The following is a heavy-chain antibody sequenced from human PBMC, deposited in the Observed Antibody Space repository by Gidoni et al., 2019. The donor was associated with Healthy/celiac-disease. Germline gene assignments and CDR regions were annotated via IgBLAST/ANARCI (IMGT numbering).Heavy chain of an antibody. D-gene: IGHD5-12*01. CDR3: ARARGGYVGYYYYGMDV. J-gene: IGHJ6*02. CDR2: INHSGST. V-gene: IGHV4-34*01. Sequence: QVQLQQWGAGLLKPSETLSLTCAVYGGSFSGYYWSWIRQPPGKGLEWIGEINHSGSTNYNPSLKSRVTISVDTSKNQFSLKLSSVTAADTAVYYCARARGGYVGYYYYGMDVWGQGTTVTVSS. CDR1: GGSFSGYY.